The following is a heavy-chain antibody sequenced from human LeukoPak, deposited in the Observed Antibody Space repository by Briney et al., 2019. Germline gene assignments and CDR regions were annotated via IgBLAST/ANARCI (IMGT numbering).Heavy chain of an antibody. D-gene: IGHD4-17*01. Sequence: SETLSLTCSVSGYSIRSGYHWAWIRQSPGKGLEWLGSIYQSGSTYDNPSLKSRVTMSVDTSKNQFSLKLSSVTAADTAVYYCARDLTYGDYLNWFDPWGQGTLVTVSS. CDR2: IYQSGST. V-gene: IGHV4-38-2*02. J-gene: IGHJ5*02. CDR1: GYSIRSGYH. CDR3: ARDLTYGDYLNWFDP.